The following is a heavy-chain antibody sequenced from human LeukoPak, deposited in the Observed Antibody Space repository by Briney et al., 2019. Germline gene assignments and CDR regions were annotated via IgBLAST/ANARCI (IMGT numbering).Heavy chain of an antibody. V-gene: IGHV1-2*02. CDR2: INPNSGGT. Sequence: APVKVSCKASGYTFSGCYFHWVRQAPGEGFEWMGWINPNSGGTNYAQKFQGRVTMTRDTSISTAYMELTRLRSDDTAVYYCARALDALMAPDYWGQGTLVTVSS. D-gene: IGHD2-2*01. J-gene: IGHJ4*02. CDR1: GYTFSGCY. CDR3: ARALDALMAPDY.